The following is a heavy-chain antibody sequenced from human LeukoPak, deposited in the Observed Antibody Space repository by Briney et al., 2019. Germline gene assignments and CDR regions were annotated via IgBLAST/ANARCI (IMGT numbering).Heavy chain of an antibody. J-gene: IGHJ4*02. V-gene: IGHV3-7*01. Sequence: PGGSLRLSCAASGFTFSSWSMGWVRQSPGKGLEWVANIKQDGSEKYYVDSVKGRFTISRDNAKNSLYLQMNSLRAEYTAVYYCARARPLDYWGQGTLVTVSS. CDR2: IKQDGSEK. CDR3: ARARPLDY. CDR1: GFTFSSWS.